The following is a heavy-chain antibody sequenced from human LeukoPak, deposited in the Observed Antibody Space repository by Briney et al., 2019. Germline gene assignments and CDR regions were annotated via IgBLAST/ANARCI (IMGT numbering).Heavy chain of an antibody. CDR2: IYSGGST. Sequence: PGGSLRLSCAASGFSVSSNYMSWARQAPGKGLEWVSIIYSGGSTYYADSVKGRFTISRDDFKHTVYLQMNNLRAEDTAVYYCARASEGSAWYVDSWGQGTLVTVSS. D-gene: IGHD6-19*01. V-gene: IGHV3-53*01. J-gene: IGHJ4*02. CDR3: ARASEGSAWYVDS. CDR1: GFSVSSNY.